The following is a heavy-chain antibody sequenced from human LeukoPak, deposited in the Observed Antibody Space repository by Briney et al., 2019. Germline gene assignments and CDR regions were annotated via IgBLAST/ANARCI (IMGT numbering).Heavy chain of an antibody. CDR2: ISYDGDNK. CDR3: ARDALVRGVITAPDY. J-gene: IGHJ4*02. V-gene: IGHV3-30-3*01. D-gene: IGHD3-10*01. CDR1: GFTFSSYT. Sequence: GGSLRLSCAASGFTFSSYTIHWVRQAPGKGLEWVAVISYDGDNKYYADSVKGRFTISRDNSKNTMYLQMNSLRAEDTAVYYCARDALVRGVITAPDYWGQGTLVTVSS.